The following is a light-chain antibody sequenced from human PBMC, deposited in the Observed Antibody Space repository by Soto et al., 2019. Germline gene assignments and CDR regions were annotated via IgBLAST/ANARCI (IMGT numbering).Light chain of an antibody. Sequence: DIQLTQSPSFLSASVGDRVTITCRASQGISSYLAWCQQKPGKAPKLLIYAASTLQSGVPLRFSGSGSGTSFTLTISSLQPEDFATYYCQQLLSYPITFGQGTRLEIK. CDR2: AAS. CDR3: QQLLSYPIT. CDR1: QGISSY. V-gene: IGKV1-9*01. J-gene: IGKJ5*01.